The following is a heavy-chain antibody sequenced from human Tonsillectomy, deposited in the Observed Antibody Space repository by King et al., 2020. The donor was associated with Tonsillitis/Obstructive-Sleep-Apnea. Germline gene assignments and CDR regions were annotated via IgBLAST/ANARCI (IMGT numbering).Heavy chain of an antibody. CDR1: GASISSGGYY. V-gene: IGHV4-31*03. J-gene: IGHJ4*02. D-gene: IGHD3-16*01. CDR3: ARRKRNDYVFFDY. CDR2: IYYSGST. Sequence: QLQESGPGLVKPSQTLSLTCTVSGASISSGGYYWHWIRQHPGKGLEWIGYIYYSGSTYYNPSLKSRVTISVDTSKNQFSLKLSSVTAADTAVYYCARRKRNDYVFFDYWGQGTLVTVSS.